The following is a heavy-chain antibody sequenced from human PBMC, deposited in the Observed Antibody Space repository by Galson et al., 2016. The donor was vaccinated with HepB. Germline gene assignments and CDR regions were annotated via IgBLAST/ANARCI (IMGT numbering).Heavy chain of an antibody. CDR1: SGSIGSYF. J-gene: IGHJ4*02. D-gene: IGHD6-13*01. CDR3: AGLQGSSGSPFDS. V-gene: IGHV4-59*01. CDR2: IYYSGST. Sequence: SETLSLTCTVSSGSIGSYFWSWIRQSPGKGLGWLGFIYYSGSTSYNPSLKSRVTISLEPYKNQFSLKLTSVTAADTAVYSCAGLQGSSGSPFDSWGQGTLVTVSS.